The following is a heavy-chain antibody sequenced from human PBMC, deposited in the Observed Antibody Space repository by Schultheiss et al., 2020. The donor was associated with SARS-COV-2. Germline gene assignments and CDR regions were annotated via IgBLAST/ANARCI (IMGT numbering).Heavy chain of an antibody. D-gene: IGHD5-18*01. CDR3: AGSGYKFGARW. Sequence: SETLSLTCTVSGGSISSGGYYWSWIRQHPGKGLEWIGFIHDSGSTNYNPSLKSRVTISVDTSRDQFSLKLSSVTAADTAVYYCAGSGYKFGARWWGQGTLVTVSS. CDR1: GGSISSGGYY. CDR2: IHDSGST. V-gene: IGHV4-61*08. J-gene: IGHJ4*02.